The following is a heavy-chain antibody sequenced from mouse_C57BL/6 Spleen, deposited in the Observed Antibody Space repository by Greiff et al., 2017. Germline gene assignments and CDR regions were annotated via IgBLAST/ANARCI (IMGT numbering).Heavy chain of an antibody. D-gene: IGHD2-4*01. J-gene: IGHJ4*01. CDR2: IYPGAGDT. CDR1: GYAFSSSW. V-gene: IGHV1-82*01. CDR3: ARGGYDYDYAMDY. Sequence: QVQLQQSGPELVKPGASVKISCMASGYAFSSSWMNWVKQRPGKGLEWIGRIYPGAGDTNYNGTFKGKATLTSYKSSSTAYMQLSSLTSEDSAVYFCARGGYDYDYAMDYWGQGTSDTVSS.